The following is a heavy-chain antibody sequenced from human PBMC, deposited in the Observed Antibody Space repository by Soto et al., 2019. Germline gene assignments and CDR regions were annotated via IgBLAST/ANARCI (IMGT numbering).Heavy chain of an antibody. J-gene: IGHJ6*02. Sequence: SETLSLTCAVSGGSISSSNWWSWVRQPPGKGLEWIGEIYHGGSTNYNPSLKSRVTISVDKSKNQFSLKLSSVTAADTAVYYCARDRQQLGLGYYYGMDVWGQGTTVT. CDR1: GGSISSSNW. V-gene: IGHV4-4*02. CDR2: IYHGGST. D-gene: IGHD6-13*01. CDR3: ARDRQQLGLGYYYGMDV.